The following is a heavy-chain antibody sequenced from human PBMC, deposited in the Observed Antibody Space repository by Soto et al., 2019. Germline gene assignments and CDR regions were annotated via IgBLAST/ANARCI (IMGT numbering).Heavy chain of an antibody. CDR2: IIPILGIA. CDR1: GGTFSSYT. CDR3: ARDEGYCGGDCYTNYYYYGMDV. J-gene: IGHJ6*02. Sequence: ASVKVSCKASGGTFSSYTISWVRQAPGQGLEWMGRIIPILGIANYAQKFQGRVTITADKSTSTAYMELSSLRSEDTAVYYCARDEGYCGGDCYTNYYYYGMDVWGQGTTVTVSS. V-gene: IGHV1-69*04. D-gene: IGHD2-21*02.